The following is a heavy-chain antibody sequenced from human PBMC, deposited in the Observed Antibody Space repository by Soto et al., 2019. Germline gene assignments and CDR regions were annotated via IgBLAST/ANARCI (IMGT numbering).Heavy chain of an antibody. V-gene: IGHV1-18*01. D-gene: IGHD2-15*01. J-gene: IGHJ5*02. CDR1: GYTFTSYG. Sequence: ASVKVSCKASGYTFTSYGISWVRQAPGQGLEWMGWISAYNGNTNYAQKLQGRVTMTTDTSTSTAYMELRSLRSDDTAVYYCGRDCTVAPSTFNHCVDPWAQGTLVTVSS. CDR3: GRDCTVAPSTFNHCVDP. CDR2: ISAYNGNT.